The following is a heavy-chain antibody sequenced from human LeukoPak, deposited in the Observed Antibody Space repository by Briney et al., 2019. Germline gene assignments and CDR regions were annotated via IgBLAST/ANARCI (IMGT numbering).Heavy chain of an antibody. V-gene: IGHV3-15*01. D-gene: IGHD3-22*01. CDR1: EFLSGAPG. J-gene: IGHJ4*02. CDR3: TTDWYYYDSSGHYPLY. CDR2: VKSRADGGTS. Sequence: SPGGPFGLSGLASEFLSGAPGISGFGRAPGKGRSGLGGVKSRADGGTSDYAAPVKGRFTISRDDSKNTLYLQMNSLKTEDTAVYYCTTDWYYYDSSGHYPLYWGQGTLVTVSS.